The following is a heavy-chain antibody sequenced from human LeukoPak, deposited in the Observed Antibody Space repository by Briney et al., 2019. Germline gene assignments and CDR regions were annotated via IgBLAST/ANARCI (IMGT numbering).Heavy chain of an antibody. CDR1: GFTFSSYA. CDR3: ARGYDFWSGKGISDY. J-gene: IGHJ4*02. CDR2: ISYDGSNK. Sequence: GGSLRLSCAASGFTFSSYAMHWVRQAPGKGLEWVAVISYDGSNKYYADSVKGRFTISRDNSKNTLYLQMNSLRAEDTAVYYCARGYDFWSGKGISDYWGQGTLVTVSS. D-gene: IGHD3-3*01. V-gene: IGHV3-30-3*01.